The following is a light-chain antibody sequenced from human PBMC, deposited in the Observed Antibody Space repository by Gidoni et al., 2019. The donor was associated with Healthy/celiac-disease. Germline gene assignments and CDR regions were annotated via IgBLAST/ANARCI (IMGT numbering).Light chain of an antibody. CDR1: TSNIGSNP. CDR3: ATWVDRLNGLT. CDR2: SNS. V-gene: IGLV1-44*01. Sequence: SVLTHPPSAPLTPGQTITISCSDSTSNIGSNPVNWYQHIPGASPKLLIYSNSQRPSGVPDRFSGSKSGTSASLAISDLQSEDEADYYCATWVDRLNGLTFGGGTKLTV. J-gene: IGLJ2*01.